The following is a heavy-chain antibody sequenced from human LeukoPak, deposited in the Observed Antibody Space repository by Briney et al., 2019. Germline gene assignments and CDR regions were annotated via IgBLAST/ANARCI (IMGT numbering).Heavy chain of an antibody. CDR1: GFTVSTNY. V-gene: IGHV3-53*01. Sequence: GGSLRLSCAASGFTVSTNYMSWVRQAPGKGLEWVSVIYSGGTTYYADSVKGRFTISRDNSKNTLYLQMNSLRAEDTAVYYCARLYCSGGNCYLFDYWGQGTLVTVPS. CDR2: IYSGGTT. D-gene: IGHD2-15*01. CDR3: ARLYCSGGNCYLFDY. J-gene: IGHJ4*02.